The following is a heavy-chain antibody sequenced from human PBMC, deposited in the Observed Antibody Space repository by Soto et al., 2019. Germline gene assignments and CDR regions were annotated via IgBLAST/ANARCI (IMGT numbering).Heavy chain of an antibody. J-gene: IGHJ4*02. Sequence: QITLKESGPTLVKPTQTLTLTCTFSGFALSTSGVGVGWMRQPPGKALEWLALIYWVDDKRYSPSLKSGLTTTNDTSKKHVVLTRSNMDPVDTATYYCAHRPSYCSGGSCYSVFDYWGQGTLVTVSS. V-gene: IGHV2-5*02. CDR3: AHRPSYCSGGSCYSVFDY. CDR1: GFALSTSGVG. CDR2: IYWVDDK. D-gene: IGHD2-15*01.